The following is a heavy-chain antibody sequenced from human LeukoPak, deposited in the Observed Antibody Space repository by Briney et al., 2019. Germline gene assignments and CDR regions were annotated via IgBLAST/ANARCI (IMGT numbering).Heavy chain of an antibody. CDR3: ARAATVTYSSNSYYYYYYMDV. D-gene: IGHD6-13*01. V-gene: IGHV4-4*07. CDR1: GGSISGNS. CDR2: IYTSGST. J-gene: IGHJ6*03. Sequence: SETLSLTCTVSGGSISGNSWNWIRQPAGKGLEWIGRIYTSGSTNYNPSLRSRVTMSVDTSENQFSLRVISVTAADTAVYYCARAATVTYSSNSYYYYYYMDVWGKGTTVTVSS.